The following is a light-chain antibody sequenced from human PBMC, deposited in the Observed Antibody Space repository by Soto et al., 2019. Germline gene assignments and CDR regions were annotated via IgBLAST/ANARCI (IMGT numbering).Light chain of an antibody. J-gene: IGLJ2*01. V-gene: IGLV3-1*01. CDR2: QNS. CDR3: QAWDSITVI. CDR1: KLGGKY. Sequence: SYELTQPPSVSVSPGQTASITCSGAKLGGKYAYWYQQKPGQSPVLVIYQNSKRPSGIPERFSGSNSGNTATLTISGTQAMDEADYYCQAWDSITVIFGGGTKLTVL.